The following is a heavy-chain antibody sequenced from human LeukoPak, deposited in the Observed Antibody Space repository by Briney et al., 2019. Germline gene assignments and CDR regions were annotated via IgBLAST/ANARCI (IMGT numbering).Heavy chain of an antibody. D-gene: IGHD3-3*01. CDR3: ARQGVVTQFDY. J-gene: IGHJ4*02. CDR2: IYYSGST. Sequence: SQTLSLTCTVSGGSISSGDYYWSWIRQHPGKGLEWIGYIYYSGSTYYNPSLKSRVTISVDTSKNQFSLKLSSVTAADTAVYYCARQGVVTQFDYWGQGTLVTVSS. V-gene: IGHV4-31*03. CDR1: GGSISSGDYY.